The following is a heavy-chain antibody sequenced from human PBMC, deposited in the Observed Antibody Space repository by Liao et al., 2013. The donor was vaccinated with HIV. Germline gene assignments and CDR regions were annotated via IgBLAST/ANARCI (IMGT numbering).Heavy chain of an antibody. Sequence: QVQVQESGPGLVKPSETLSLTCTVSGGSISSYYWSWIRQPTGKGLEWIGRIYSSGGTNYNPSLKSRVTMSVDTSKNQFSLRLNSVTAADTAVYFCARDVAAAGTGYMDVWGKGTAVTVSS. CDR2: IYSSGGT. V-gene: IGHV4-4*07. CDR3: ARDVAAAGTGYMDV. CDR1: GGSISSYY. D-gene: IGHD6-13*01. J-gene: IGHJ6*03.